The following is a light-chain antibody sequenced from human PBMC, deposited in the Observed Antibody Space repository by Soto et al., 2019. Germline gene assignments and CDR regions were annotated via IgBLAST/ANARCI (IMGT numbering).Light chain of an antibody. Sequence: DIQMTQSPSSLSASVGDRVTITCQASQNINNYLNWYQQKPGRAPKLLIYDASNLEAGVPSRFRGIGSRTAFTFTISRLQAEDVATYYCQQYENLPTFGQGTRLEIK. CDR2: DAS. V-gene: IGKV1-33*01. CDR3: QQYENLPT. CDR1: QNINNY. J-gene: IGKJ5*01.